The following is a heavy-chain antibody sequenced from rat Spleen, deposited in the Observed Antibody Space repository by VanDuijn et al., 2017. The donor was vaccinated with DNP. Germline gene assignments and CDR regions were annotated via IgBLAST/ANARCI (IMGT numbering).Heavy chain of an antibody. Sequence: EVQLVESGGGLVQPGRSMKLACRASGFTFINYDMAWVRQVPKKGLEWVASSSYDGSSTDYRDSVKGRFTVSRDNAKSTLYLQMDSLRSEDTATYYCTTDNYSAPFDYWGQGVMVTVSS. J-gene: IGHJ2*01. CDR1: GFTFINYD. D-gene: IGHD1-8*01. V-gene: IGHV5-7*01. CDR3: TTDNYSAPFDY. CDR2: SSYDGSST.